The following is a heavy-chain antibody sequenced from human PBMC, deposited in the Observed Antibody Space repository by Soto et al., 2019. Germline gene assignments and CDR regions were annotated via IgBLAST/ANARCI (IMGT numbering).Heavy chain of an antibody. CDR1: GYSFTNYW. J-gene: IGHJ6*02. CDR2: IYPGDSDT. CDR3: ARIYYDSSGYPGGMDV. D-gene: IGHD3-22*01. V-gene: IGHV5-51*01. Sequence: GESLKISCKGSGYSFTNYWIGWVRQMPGKGLEWMGIIYPGDSDTRYSPSFQGQVTISADKSISTAYLQWSSLKASDTAMYYCARIYYDSSGYPGGMDVWGQGTTVTVSS.